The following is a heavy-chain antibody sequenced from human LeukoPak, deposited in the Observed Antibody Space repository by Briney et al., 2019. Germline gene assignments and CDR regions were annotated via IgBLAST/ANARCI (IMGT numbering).Heavy chain of an antibody. J-gene: IGHJ3*02. Sequence: GGSLRLSCAASGFTFSSYGMHWVRQAPGKGLEWVAVISYDGSNKYYADSVKGRFTISRDNSKNTLYLQMNSLRAEDTAVYYCAKVQTVWFGELLQPRQAVDAFDIWGQGTMVTVSS. CDR3: AKVQTVWFGELLQPRQAVDAFDI. V-gene: IGHV3-30*18. D-gene: IGHD3-10*01. CDR1: GFTFSSYG. CDR2: ISYDGSNK.